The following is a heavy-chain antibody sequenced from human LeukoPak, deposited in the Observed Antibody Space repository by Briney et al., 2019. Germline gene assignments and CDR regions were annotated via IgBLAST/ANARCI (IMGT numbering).Heavy chain of an antibody. J-gene: IGHJ3*02. V-gene: IGHV3-66*01. CDR3: ARGYSYDDAFDI. D-gene: IGHD5-18*01. Sequence: LSGGSLRLSCAASGFTVSSNYMSWVRQAPGKGLEWVSVIYSGGSTYYADSVKGRFTISRDNSKNTLYLQMNSLRAEDTAVYYCARGYSYDDAFDIWGQGTMVTVSS. CDR2: IYSGGST. CDR1: GFTVSSNY.